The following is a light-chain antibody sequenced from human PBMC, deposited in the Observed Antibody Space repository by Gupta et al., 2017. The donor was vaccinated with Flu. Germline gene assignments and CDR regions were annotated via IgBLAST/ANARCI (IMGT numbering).Light chain of an antibody. J-gene: IGLJ2*01. V-gene: IGLV3-1*01. Sequence: CSGDKLGNNFVSWYQQKPGQSPILVIYQDTKRPSGIPERFSGSNSGNTATLTISGTQAMYEADFYCQTWDSGTGVFGGGTKLTVL. CDR3: QTWDSGTGV. CDR2: QDT. CDR1: KLGNNF.